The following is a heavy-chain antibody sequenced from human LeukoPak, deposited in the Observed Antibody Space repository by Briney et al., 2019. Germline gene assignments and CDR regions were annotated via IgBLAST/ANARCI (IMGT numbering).Heavy chain of an antibody. D-gene: IGHD1-26*01. CDR3: AGLGVGATNVTY. CDR2: INHSGST. CDR1: GGSFSGYY. J-gene: IGHJ4*02. Sequence: PSETLSLTCAVYGGSFSGYYWSWIRQPPGKGLEWIGEINHSGSTNYNPSLKSRVTISVDTSKNQFSLKLSSVTAADTAVYYCAGLGVGATNVTYWGQGTLVTASS. V-gene: IGHV4-34*01.